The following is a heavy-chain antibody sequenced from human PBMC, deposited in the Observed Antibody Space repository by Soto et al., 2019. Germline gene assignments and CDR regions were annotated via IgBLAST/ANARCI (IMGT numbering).Heavy chain of an antibody. Sequence: HVQLQESGPGLVKPSETLSLICTVSGDSISSYYWSWIRQPPGKGLEWICFIYYTGSTNYNPSLTSRVTMSVDTSKNQPSLKLSSVTAADTTVYYCASRAGAVPGRIDFWGQGTLVTVPS. J-gene: IGHJ4*02. CDR1: GDSISSYY. CDR3: ASRAGAVPGRIDF. V-gene: IGHV4-59*08. D-gene: IGHD6-19*01. CDR2: IYYTGST.